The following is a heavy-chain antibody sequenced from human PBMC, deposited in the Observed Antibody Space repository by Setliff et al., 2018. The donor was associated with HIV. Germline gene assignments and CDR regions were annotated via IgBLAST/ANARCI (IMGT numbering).Heavy chain of an antibody. Sequence: RASVKVSCKASGGTFSSYTINWVRQAPGQGLEWMGRSIPILGIGNDEQAQKFKGRVTFTADKSTSTVYMELSSLRSEDTAVYYCARCGAGEWHLYMDVRGKGTAVTVSS. D-gene: IGHD3-16*01. V-gene: IGHV1-69*02. J-gene: IGHJ6*03. CDR3: ARCGAGEWHLYMDV. CDR1: GGTFSSYT. CDR2: SIPILGIG.